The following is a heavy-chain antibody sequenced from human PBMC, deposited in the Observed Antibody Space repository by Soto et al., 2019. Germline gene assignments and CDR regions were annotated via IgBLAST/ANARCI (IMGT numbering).Heavy chain of an antibody. CDR2: IYYSGST. V-gene: IGHV4-59*01. CDR1: GGSISSYY. Sequence: SETLSLTCTVSGGSISSYYWSWIRQPPGKGLEWIGYIYYSGSTNYNPSLKSRVTISVDTSKNQFSLKLSSVTAADTAVYYCARRAIFYAFDIWGQGTMVTVSS. J-gene: IGHJ3*02. CDR3: ARRAIFYAFDI.